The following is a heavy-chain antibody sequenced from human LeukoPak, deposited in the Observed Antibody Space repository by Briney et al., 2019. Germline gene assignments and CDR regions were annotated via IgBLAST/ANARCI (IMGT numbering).Heavy chain of an antibody. CDR2: IHHRGSA. CDR3: ATNGAFSLAY. V-gene: IGHV4-4*02. CDR1: GGSISSNYW. D-gene: IGHD4-17*01. Sequence: SETLSLTCAVSGGSISSNYWWSWVRQPPGQGLEWIGEIHHRGSATYNPSLKSRVTMSVDESKNQFSLNLNSVTAADTAVYFCATNGAFSLAYWGPGTLVTVSS. J-gene: IGHJ4*02.